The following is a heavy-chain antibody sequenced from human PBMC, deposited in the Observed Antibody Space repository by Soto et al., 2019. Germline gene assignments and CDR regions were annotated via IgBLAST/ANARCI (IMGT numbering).Heavy chain of an antibody. Sequence: DVQLQEFGGGSAQPGGSLRLSCLASEFSFSSYAMTWVRQAPGKGPEWVSSISGSGVNTHYADSVQGRFTISRDNSKRTLHLQMNNLRAEDAAIYYCAKNLGLIWSLHYDMDVWGQGTAVTVSS. CDR1: EFSFSSYA. CDR3: AKNLGLIWSLHYDMDV. V-gene: IGHV3-23*01. D-gene: IGHD3-16*01. CDR2: ISGSGVNT. J-gene: IGHJ6*02.